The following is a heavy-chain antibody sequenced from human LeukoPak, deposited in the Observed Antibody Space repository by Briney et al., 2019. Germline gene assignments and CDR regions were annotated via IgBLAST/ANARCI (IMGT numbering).Heavy chain of an antibody. J-gene: IGHJ3*02. CDR1: GFTFSSYS. CDR3: ARGFREYSSSSTAFDI. D-gene: IGHD6-6*01. V-gene: IGHV3-21*01. CDR2: ISSSSSYI. Sequence: GGSLRLSCAAPGFTFSSYSMNWVRQAPGKGLEWVSSISSSSSYIYYADSVKGRFTISRDNAKNSLYLQMNSLRAEDTAVYYCARGFREYSSSSTAFDIWGQGTMVTVSS.